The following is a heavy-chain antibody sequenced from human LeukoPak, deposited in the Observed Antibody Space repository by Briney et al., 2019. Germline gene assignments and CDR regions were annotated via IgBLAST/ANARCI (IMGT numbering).Heavy chain of an antibody. J-gene: IGHJ4*02. V-gene: IGHV3-23*01. CDR2: ISGSGGST. Sequence: AGGSLRLSCAASGFTFSSYAMSWVRQAPGKGLEWVSAISGSGGSTYYADSVKGRFTISRDNSKNTLYLQMNSLRAEDTAVYYCAKDEPSSSWSEGDYWGQGTLVTVSS. D-gene: IGHD6-13*01. CDR3: AKDEPSSSWSEGDY. CDR1: GFTFSSYA.